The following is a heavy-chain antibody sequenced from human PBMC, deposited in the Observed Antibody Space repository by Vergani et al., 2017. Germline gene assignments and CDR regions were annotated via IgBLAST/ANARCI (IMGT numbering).Heavy chain of an antibody. CDR2: ISWNSGSI. V-gene: IGHV3-9*01. Sequence: EVQLVESGGGLVQPGRSLRLSCAASGFTFDDYAMHWVRQAPGKGLEWVSGISWNSGSIGYADSVKGRFTISRDNAKNSLYLQMNSLRAEDTALYYCAKGLIVGATTPADYWGQGTLVTVSS. CDR3: AKGLIVGATTPADY. CDR1: GFTFDDYA. D-gene: IGHD1-26*01. J-gene: IGHJ4*02.